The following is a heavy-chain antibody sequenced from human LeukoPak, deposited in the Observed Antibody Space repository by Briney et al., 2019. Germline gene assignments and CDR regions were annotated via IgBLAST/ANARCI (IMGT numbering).Heavy chain of an antibody. D-gene: IGHD3-22*01. CDR2: IYHSGST. CDR1: GGSISSSNW. CDR3: ARRVYGSGYYIFDY. V-gene: IGHV4-4*02. Sequence: SETLSLTCAVSGGSISSSNWWSWVRQPPGKGLEWIGEIYHSGSTNYNPSLKSRVTISVDKSKNQFSLKLSSVTAADTAVYYCARRVYGSGYYIFDYWGQGTLVTVSS. J-gene: IGHJ4*02.